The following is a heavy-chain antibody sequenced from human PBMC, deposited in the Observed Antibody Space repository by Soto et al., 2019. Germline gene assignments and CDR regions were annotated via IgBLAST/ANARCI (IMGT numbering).Heavy chain of an antibody. D-gene: IGHD3-9*01. CDR3: ARDILRYFDWLAPPYYYDGMDF. CDR2: ISAYNGNT. Sequence: ASVKVSCKASGYTFTSYGISWVRQAPGQGLEWMGWISAYNGNTNYAQKLQGRVTMTTDTSTSTAYMELRSLRSDDTAVYYCARDILRYFDWLAPPYYYDGMDFWGQGTTVTVSS. CDR1: GYTFTSYG. V-gene: IGHV1-18*01. J-gene: IGHJ6*02.